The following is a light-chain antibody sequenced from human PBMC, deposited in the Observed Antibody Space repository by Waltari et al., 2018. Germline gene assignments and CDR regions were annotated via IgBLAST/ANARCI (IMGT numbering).Light chain of an antibody. CDR1: RGAVGGYHY. J-gene: IGLJ2*01. Sequence: QSALTQPASVPGSPGQSLTISGPGTRGAVGGYHYVSWYQQHPGKAPKLMLYDVSNRPSGGSNRFSGSKSGNTASLTISGLQAEDEADYYCSSYTSSSTLRVVFGGGTKLTVL. V-gene: IGLV2-14*03. CDR3: SSYTSSSTLRVV. CDR2: DVS.